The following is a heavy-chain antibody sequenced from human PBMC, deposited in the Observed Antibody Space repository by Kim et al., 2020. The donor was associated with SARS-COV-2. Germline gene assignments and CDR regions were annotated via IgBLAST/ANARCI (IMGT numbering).Heavy chain of an antibody. J-gene: IGHJ6*02. CDR1: GFTFSSYG. V-gene: IGHV3-30*18. CDR3: AKDLPDPEYSYGRFYYYYGMAV. Sequence: GSLRLSCAASGFTFSSYGMHWVRQAPGKGLEWVAVISYDGSNKYYADSVKGRFTISRDNSKNTLYLQMNSLRAEDTAVYYCAKDLPDPEYSYGRFYYYYGMAVWGQGTTVTVSS. CDR2: ISYDGSNK. D-gene: IGHD5-18*01.